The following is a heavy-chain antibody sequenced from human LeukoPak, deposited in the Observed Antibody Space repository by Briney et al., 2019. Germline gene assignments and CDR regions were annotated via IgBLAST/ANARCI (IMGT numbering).Heavy chain of an antibody. Sequence: ASVKVSCKASGYTFTSYGISWVRQAPGQGLEWMGWISAYNGNTNYAQKLQGRVTMTTDTSTSTAYMELRSLRSDDTAVYYCARAVGLNYDFWSGYSSFDYRGRGTLVTVSS. CDR2: ISAYNGNT. J-gene: IGHJ4*02. D-gene: IGHD3-3*01. CDR3: ARAVGLNYDFWSGYSSFDY. V-gene: IGHV1-18*01. CDR1: GYTFTSYG.